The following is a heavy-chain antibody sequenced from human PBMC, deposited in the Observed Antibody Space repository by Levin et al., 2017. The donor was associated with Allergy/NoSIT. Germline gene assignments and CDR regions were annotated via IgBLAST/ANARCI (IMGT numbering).Heavy chain of an antibody. CDR3: ARDLGYSGYGDLVV. CDR1: GYTFTSYA. D-gene: IGHD5-12*01. CDR2: INAGNGNT. V-gene: IGHV1-3*01. Sequence: ASVKVSCKASGYTFTSYAIHWVCQAPGQRLEWMGWINAGNGNTKYSQKFQGRVTITRDTSASAAYMELSSLRSEDTAVYYCARDLGYSGYGDLVVWGQGTLVTVSS. J-gene: IGHJ4*02.